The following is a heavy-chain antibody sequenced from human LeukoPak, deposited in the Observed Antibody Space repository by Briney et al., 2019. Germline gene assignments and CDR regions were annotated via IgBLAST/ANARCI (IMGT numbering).Heavy chain of an antibody. CDR2: IYHSGST. J-gene: IGHJ4*02. D-gene: IGHD4-23*01. CDR3: ARESGVVTYDY. Sequence: SETLSLTCTVSGYSISSGYYWGWIRQPPGKGLEWIGSIYHSGSTYYNPSLKSRVTISVDTSKNQFSLKLSSVTAADTAVYYCARESGVVTYDYWGQGTLVTVSS. CDR1: GYSISSGYY. V-gene: IGHV4-38-2*02.